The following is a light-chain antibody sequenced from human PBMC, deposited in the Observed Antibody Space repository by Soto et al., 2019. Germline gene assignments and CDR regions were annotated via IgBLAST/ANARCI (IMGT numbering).Light chain of an antibody. V-gene: IGLV1-36*01. CDR2: FDD. J-gene: IGLJ2*01. CDR3: AAWDDSLNVVL. CDR1: TSNIGNNA. Sequence: QPVLTQPPSVSGAPRQRVSISCSGVTSNIGNNAVNWYQQLPGKAPKLLIYFDDLMPSGVSDRFSGSKSGTSASLAISGLQSEDEADYYCAAWDDSLNVVLFGGGTQLTVL.